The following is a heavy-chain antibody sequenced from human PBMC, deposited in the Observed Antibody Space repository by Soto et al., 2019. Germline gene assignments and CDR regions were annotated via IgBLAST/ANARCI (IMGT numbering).Heavy chain of an antibody. CDR1: GFTFSSYG. J-gene: IGHJ3*02. CDR3: ARYCSSTSCYAADAFDI. CDR2: IWYDGSNK. V-gene: IGHV3-33*01. D-gene: IGHD2-2*01. Sequence: SLRLSCAASGFTFSSYGMHWVRQAPGKGLEWVAVIWYDGSNKYYADSVKGRFTISRDNSKNTLYLQMNSLRAEDTAVYYCARYCSSTSCYAADAFDIWGQGTMVTVSS.